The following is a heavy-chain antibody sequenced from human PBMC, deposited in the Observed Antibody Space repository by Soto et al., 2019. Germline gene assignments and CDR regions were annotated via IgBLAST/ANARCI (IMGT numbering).Heavy chain of an antibody. D-gene: IGHD4-17*01. CDR2: IYSGGST. Sequence: EMQLVESGGGLIQPGGSLRLSCAASGFTVSSHYMSWVRQAPGKGLEWVSVIYSGGSTYYADSVKGRFTISRDNSKNTLYLQMNSLRAEDTAVYYCARATLSAYGYYFDYWGQGTLVTVSS. CDR3: ARATLSAYGYYFDY. V-gene: IGHV3-53*01. J-gene: IGHJ4*02. CDR1: GFTVSSHY.